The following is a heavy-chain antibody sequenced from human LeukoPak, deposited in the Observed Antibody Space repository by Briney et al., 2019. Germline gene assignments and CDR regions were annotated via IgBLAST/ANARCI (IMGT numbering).Heavy chain of an antibody. CDR2: IYTSGST. J-gene: IGHJ5*02. CDR3: ARLSSSGWYAWWFDP. D-gene: IGHD6-19*01. V-gene: IGHV4-4*07. CDR1: GGSISSYY. Sequence: PSETLSLTCTVSGGSISSYYWSWIRQPAGKGLEWIGRIYTSGSTNYNPSLKSRVTMSVDTSKNQFSLKLSSVTAADTAVYYCARLSSSGWYAWWFDPWGQGTLVTVSS.